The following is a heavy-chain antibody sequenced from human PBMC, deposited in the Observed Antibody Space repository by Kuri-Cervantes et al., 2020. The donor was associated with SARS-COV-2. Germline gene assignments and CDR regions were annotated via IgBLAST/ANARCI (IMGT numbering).Heavy chain of an antibody. CDR2: IWYDGSNK. D-gene: IGHD3-10*01. CDR3: TTAATMVQGVIINFDY. J-gene: IGHJ4*02. V-gene: IGHV3-33*01. CDR1: GFTFSSYG. Sequence: GGSLRLSCAASGFTFSSYGMHWVRQAPGKGLEWVAVIWYDGSNKYYADSVKGRFTISRDNSKNTLYLQMNSLRAEDTAVYYCTTAATMVQGVIINFDYWGQGTLVTVSS.